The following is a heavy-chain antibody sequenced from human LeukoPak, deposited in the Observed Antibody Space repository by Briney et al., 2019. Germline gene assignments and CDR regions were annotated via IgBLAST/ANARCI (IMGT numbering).Heavy chain of an antibody. J-gene: IGHJ5*02. CDR3: ARAYSSSWYFNWFDP. D-gene: IGHD6-13*01. CDR2: IYPSGTT. CDR1: GGSISSSNW. Sequence: SETLSLTCTVSGGSISSSNWWSWVRQPPGKGLEWIGEIYPSGTTYYNPSLKTRVTISVDTSKDQFSLKLSSVTAADTAVHFCARAYSSSWYFNWFDPWGQGTLVTVSS. V-gene: IGHV4-4*02.